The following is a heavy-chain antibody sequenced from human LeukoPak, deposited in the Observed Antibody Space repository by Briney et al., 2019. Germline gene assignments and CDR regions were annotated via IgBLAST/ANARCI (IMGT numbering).Heavy chain of an antibody. J-gene: IGHJ6*03. CDR3: ARDSTTPYYYYMDV. CDR2: IYYSGST. D-gene: IGHD2/OR15-2a*01. Sequence: SETLSLTCTVSGGSISSYYWSWIRQPPGKGLEWIGYIYYSGSTNYNPSLKSRVTISVDKSKNQFSLKLSSVTAADTAVYYCARDSTTPYYYYMDVWGKGTTVTVSS. V-gene: IGHV4-59*12. CDR1: GGSISSYY.